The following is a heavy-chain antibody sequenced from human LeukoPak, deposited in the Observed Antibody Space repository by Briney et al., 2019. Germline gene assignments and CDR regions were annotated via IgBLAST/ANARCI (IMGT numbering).Heavy chain of an antibody. V-gene: IGHV3-11*01. D-gene: IGHD3/OR15-3a*01. J-gene: IGHJ4*02. CDR3: ARRRDFIDY. CDR1: GFTLSDYY. Sequence: GGSLRLSCAASGFTLSDYYMSWIRQAPGKELEWVSYSSSSGSTIYYADSVKGRFAISRDNAKNSLYLQMNSLRAEDTAVYYCARRRDFIDYWGQGTLVTVSS. CDR2: SSSSGSTI.